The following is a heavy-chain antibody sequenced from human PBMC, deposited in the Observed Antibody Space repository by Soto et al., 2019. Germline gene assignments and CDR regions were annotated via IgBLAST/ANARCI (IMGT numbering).Heavy chain of an antibody. J-gene: IGHJ4*01. CDR1: GFIFSNGW. Sequence: GGSLRLSCGASGFIFSNGWINWVRQAPGKGLEWVGRIKSKTDGGTTDFAAPVKGRFAISRDDSKNMVYLEMNSLKTEDTAIYYCTTDSYMTNIIVRFDYWGHGTLVTVSS. V-gene: IGHV3-15*07. CDR3: TTDSYMTNIIVRFDY. CDR2: IKSKTDGGTT. D-gene: IGHD4-17*01.